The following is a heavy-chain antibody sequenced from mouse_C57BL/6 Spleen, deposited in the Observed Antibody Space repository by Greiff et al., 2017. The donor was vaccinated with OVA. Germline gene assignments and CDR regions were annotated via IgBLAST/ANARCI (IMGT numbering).Heavy chain of an antibody. Sequence: QVQLQQPGAELVKPGASVKLSCKASGYTFTSYWMQWVKQRPGQGLEWIGEIDPSDSYTNYNQKFKGKATLTVDTSSSTAYMQLSSLTSEDSAVYYCARRGYDCDVWGQGTTLTVSS. CDR2: IDPSDSYT. CDR1: GYTFTSYW. D-gene: IGHD2-4*01. V-gene: IGHV1-50*01. J-gene: IGHJ2*01. CDR3: ARRGYDCDV.